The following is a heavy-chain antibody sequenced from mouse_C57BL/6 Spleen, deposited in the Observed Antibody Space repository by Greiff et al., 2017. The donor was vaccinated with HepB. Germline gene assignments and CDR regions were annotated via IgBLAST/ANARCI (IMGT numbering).Heavy chain of an antibody. CDR1: GFSLTSYG. V-gene: IGHV2-5*01. D-gene: IGHD1-1*01. J-gene: IGHJ4*01. CDR2: IWRGGST. CDR3: AKTDYGSSGAMDY. Sequence: VQLQQSGPGLVQPSQSLSITCTVSGFSLTSYGVHWVRQSPGKGLEWLGVIWRGGSTDYNAAFMSRLSITKDNSKSQVVFKMNSLQADDTAIYYCAKTDYGSSGAMDYWGQGTSVTVSS.